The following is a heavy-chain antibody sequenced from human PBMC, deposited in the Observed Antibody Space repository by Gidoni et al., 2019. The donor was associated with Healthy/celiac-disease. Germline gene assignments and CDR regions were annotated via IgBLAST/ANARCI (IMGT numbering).Heavy chain of an antibody. CDR1: GGSISSGGYY. J-gene: IGHJ3*02. CDR2: IYYSGST. CDR3: ARDSPEEDFDAFDI. V-gene: IGHV4-31*03. Sequence: QVQLQESGPGLVKPSQTLSLTCTVSGGSISSGGYYWSWIRQHPGKGLEWIGYIYYSGSTYYNPSLKSRVTISVDTSKNQFSLKLSSVTAADTAVYYCARDSPEEDFDAFDIWGQGTMVTVSS.